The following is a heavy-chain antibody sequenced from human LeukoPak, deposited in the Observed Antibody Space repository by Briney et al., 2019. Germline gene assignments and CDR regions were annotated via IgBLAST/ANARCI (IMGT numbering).Heavy chain of an antibody. CDR2: IHYTGTT. V-gene: IGHV4-59*08. CDR3: ARTTPHGSADY. D-gene: IGHD1-26*01. J-gene: IGHJ4*02. Sequence: PSETLSFTCTVSGGSVSTYYWSWIRQPPGKGLEWIAYIHYTGTTNYNPSLKSRVSISLDTSKNHISLELSSVTAADTAVYYCARTTPHGSADYWGQGTLVTVSS. CDR1: GGSVSTYY.